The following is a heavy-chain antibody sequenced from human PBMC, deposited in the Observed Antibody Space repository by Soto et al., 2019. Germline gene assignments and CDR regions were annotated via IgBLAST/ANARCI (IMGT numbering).Heavy chain of an antibody. Sequence: EVQLVQSGAEVKKPGESLKISCKGFGYTYPSYWIGWVRQMPGKGLEWMGIIYHEDSDTRYSPSFQGQVTISADKSISTAYLQWSSLKASDTAMYYCARRILLWSVRDAFDIWGQGTMVTVSS. CDR3: ARRILLWSVRDAFDI. V-gene: IGHV5-51*03. J-gene: IGHJ3*02. D-gene: IGHD3-10*01. CDR1: GYTYPSYW. CDR2: IYHEDSDT.